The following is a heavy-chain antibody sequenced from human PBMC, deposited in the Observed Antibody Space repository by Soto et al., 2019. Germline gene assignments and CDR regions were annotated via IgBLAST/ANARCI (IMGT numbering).Heavy chain of an antibody. D-gene: IGHD2-2*01. J-gene: IGHJ5*02. CDR2: IYYSGSI. V-gene: IGHV4-59*12. Sequence: SETLSLTCTVSGDSISSLYWSWIRQPPGKGLEWIGYIYYSGSINYNPSLKSRVTISVDPSKNQFSLKLSSVTAADTAVYYCARVPDRWGQGTLVTVSS. CDR1: GDSISSLY. CDR3: ARVPDR.